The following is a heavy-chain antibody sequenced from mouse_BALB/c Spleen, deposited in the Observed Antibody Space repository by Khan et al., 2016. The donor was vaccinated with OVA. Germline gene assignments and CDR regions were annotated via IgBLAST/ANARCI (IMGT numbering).Heavy chain of an antibody. CDR1: GYSITNNYA. D-gene: IGHD1-1*01. Sequence: EVQLQESGPGLVKPSQSLSLTCTVTGYSITNNYAWNWIRQFPGNKLEWMGFISYSGSTNYNPSLKSRISITRDKSKNQFFLQLNSVTTEDTATYYCARWNYYGYYFDYWGQGTTLTVSS. CDR2: ISYSGST. V-gene: IGHV3-2*02. J-gene: IGHJ2*01. CDR3: ARWNYYGYYFDY.